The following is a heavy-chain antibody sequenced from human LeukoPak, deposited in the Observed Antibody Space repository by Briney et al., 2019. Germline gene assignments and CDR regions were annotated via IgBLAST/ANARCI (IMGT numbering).Heavy chain of an antibody. D-gene: IGHD5-24*01. Sequence: SETLSLTCTVSGGSISSGGYYWSWIRQPPGTGLEWIGYIYHSGSTYYNPSLKSRATISVDRSKNQFSLKLSSVTAAHTAVYYCARMWRAWLHGDYWGQGTLVTVSS. CDR3: ARMWRAWLHGDY. CDR2: IYHSGST. J-gene: IGHJ4*02. V-gene: IGHV4-30-2*01. CDR1: GGSISSGGYY.